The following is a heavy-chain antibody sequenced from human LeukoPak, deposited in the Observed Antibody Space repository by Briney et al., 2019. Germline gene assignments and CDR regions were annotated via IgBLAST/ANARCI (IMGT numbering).Heavy chain of an antibody. CDR3: ASPLVVATIH. J-gene: IGHJ4*02. V-gene: IGHV4-38-2*02. CDR2: IYHSGST. CDR1: GYSISSGYY. D-gene: IGHD5-12*01. Sequence: SETLSLTCTVSGYSISSGYYWGWIRQPPGKGLEWIGSIYHSGSTYYNPSLRSRVTISVDPSKDQFSLKLSSVTAADTAVYYCASPLVVATIHWGQGTLVTVSS.